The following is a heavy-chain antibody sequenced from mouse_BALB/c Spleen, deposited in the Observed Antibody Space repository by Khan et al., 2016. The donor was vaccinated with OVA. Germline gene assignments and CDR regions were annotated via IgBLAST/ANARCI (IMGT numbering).Heavy chain of an antibody. CDR1: GYTFTSYD. J-gene: IGHJ3*01. V-gene: IGHV1-85*01. CDR3: AREEYGGFAY. D-gene: IGHD1-1*01. CDR2: IFPGDGST. Sequence: VQLQESGAELVKPGTSVKLSCKASGYTFTSYDINWVRQRPEQGLDWIGWIFPGDGSTKYNEKFKGKATLTTDKSSRTAYMKLSRLTSEDSAVYYCAREEYGGFAYWGQGTLVTVSA.